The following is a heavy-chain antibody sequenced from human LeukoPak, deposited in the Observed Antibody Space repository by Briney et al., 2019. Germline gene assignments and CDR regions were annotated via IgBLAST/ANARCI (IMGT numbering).Heavy chain of an antibody. V-gene: IGHV1-2*02. Sequence: ASVKLSFKASGYTFTGYYMHWVRQAPGQGLEWMGWINPNSGGTNYAQKFQGRVTKTSDTSISTAYMELSRLRSDDTAVYYCARGITAIDYWGQGTLVTVSS. CDR2: INPNSGGT. J-gene: IGHJ4*02. CDR1: GYTFTGYY. D-gene: IGHD1-20*01. CDR3: ARGITAIDY.